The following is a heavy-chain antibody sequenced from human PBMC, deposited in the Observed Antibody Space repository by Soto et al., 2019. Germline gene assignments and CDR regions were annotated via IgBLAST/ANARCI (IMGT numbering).Heavy chain of an antibody. V-gene: IGHV3-23*01. J-gene: IGHJ4*02. CDR2: ISGSGGST. D-gene: IGHD4-17*01. Sequence: GGSLGLSCAASGFTFSSYAMSWVRQAPGKGLEWVSAISGSGGSTYYADSVKGRFTISRDNAKNSLYLQMNSLRDEDTAVYYCARNSTVVTPFEYYCDYWGQGTLVTVSS. CDR3: ARNSTVVTPFEYYCDY. CDR1: GFTFSSYA.